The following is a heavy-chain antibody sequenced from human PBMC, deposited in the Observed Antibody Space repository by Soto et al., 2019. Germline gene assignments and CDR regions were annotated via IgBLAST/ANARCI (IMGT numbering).Heavy chain of an antibody. D-gene: IGHD6-13*01. CDR1: GGSISSGGYS. Sequence: SETLSLTCAVSGGSISSGGYSWSWIRQPPGKGLEWIGYIYHSGSTYYNPSLKSRVTISVDTSKNQFSLKLSSVTAADTAVYYCAREPYGVAAADDAFDIWGQGTMVTVSS. V-gene: IGHV4-30-2*01. CDR2: IYHSGST. CDR3: AREPYGVAAADDAFDI. J-gene: IGHJ3*02.